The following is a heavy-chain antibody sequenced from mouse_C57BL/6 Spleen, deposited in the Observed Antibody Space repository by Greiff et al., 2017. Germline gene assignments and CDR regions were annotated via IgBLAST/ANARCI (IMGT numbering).Heavy chain of an antibody. CDR1: GYTFTSYT. V-gene: IGHV1-4*01. CDR2: INPSSGNT. Sequence: QVHVKQSGAELARPGASVKMSCKASGYTFTSYTMHWVKQRPGQGLEWIGYINPSSGNTKYNQKFKDKATLTADKSSSTAYMQLSSLTSEDSAVYYCARHPSITTVEATAAMDYWGQGTSVTVSS. D-gene: IGHD1-1*01. CDR3: ARHPSITTVEATAAMDY. J-gene: IGHJ4*01.